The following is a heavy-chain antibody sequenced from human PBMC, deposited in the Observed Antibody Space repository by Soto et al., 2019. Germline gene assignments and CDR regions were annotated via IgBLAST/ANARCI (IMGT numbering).Heavy chain of an antibody. J-gene: IGHJ4*02. CDR3: ARAGLYCSSTSCYGDY. D-gene: IGHD2-2*01. Sequence: GGSLRLSCAASGFTFSSYGMHWVRQAPGKGLEWVAVIWYDGSNKYYADSVKGRFTISRDNSKNTLYLQMNSLRAEDTAVYYCARAGLYCSSTSCYGDYWGQGTLVTVSS. CDR2: IWYDGSNK. CDR1: GFTFSSYG. V-gene: IGHV3-33*01.